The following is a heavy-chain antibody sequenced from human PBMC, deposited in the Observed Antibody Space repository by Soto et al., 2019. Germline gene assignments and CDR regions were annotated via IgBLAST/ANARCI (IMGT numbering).Heavy chain of an antibody. J-gene: IGHJ4*02. CDR1: GFSLSSTRVA. Sequence: QITLKESGPTLVKPTQTLTLTCTFSGFSLSSTRVAVGWIRQPPGKALEWLALIYWDDDKRYSPFLKSRLTITKDTSKNQVALTMTSMDPVDTATYYCAHSVVAGLGYYFDYWGQGTLVTVSS. D-gene: IGHD6-19*01. V-gene: IGHV2-5*02. CDR2: IYWDDDK. CDR3: AHSVVAGLGYYFDY.